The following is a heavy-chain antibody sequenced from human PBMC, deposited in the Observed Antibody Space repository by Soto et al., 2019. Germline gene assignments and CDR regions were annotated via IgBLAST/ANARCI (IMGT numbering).Heavy chain of an antibody. Sequence: GGSLRLSCAASGFTFSNAWMSWVRQAPGKGLEWVGRIKSKTDGGTTDYAAPVKGRFTISRDDSKNTLYLQMNSLKTEDTAVYYCTTGSITMVRGVIITRYFDYWGQGTPVTVSS. J-gene: IGHJ4*02. CDR1: GFTFSNAW. CDR3: TTGSITMVRGVIITRYFDY. CDR2: IKSKTDGGTT. V-gene: IGHV3-15*01. D-gene: IGHD3-10*01.